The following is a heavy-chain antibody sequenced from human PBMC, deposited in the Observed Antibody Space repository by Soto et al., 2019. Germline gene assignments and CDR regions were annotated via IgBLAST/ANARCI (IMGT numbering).Heavy chain of an antibody. CDR2: INHGGST. CDR3: ARRVAVAANRSGYGMDV. D-gene: IGHD6-19*01. J-gene: IGHJ6*02. V-gene: IGHV4-38-2*01. Sequence: PSETLSLTCAVSGFFISSGNYWGWIRQPPGKGLEWIGNINHGGSTYYNPSLKSRVTISVDTSKNQFSLKLSSVTAADTAVYYCARRVAVAANRSGYGMDVWGQGTTVTVSS. CDR1: GFFISSGNY.